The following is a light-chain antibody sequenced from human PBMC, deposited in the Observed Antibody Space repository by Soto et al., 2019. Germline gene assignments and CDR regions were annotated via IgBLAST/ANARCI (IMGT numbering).Light chain of an antibody. Sequence: DIQLTQSPSLLSASVGDRVTITCRASQGIGSSLAWYHQKAGKAPKLLIHTASTLQSGVPSRFSGSGSGTDFTLTINSLQPEDFATYYCQQRNSYPITFGQGTRLEIK. CDR2: TAS. V-gene: IGKV1-9*01. CDR1: QGIGSS. CDR3: QQRNSYPIT. J-gene: IGKJ5*01.